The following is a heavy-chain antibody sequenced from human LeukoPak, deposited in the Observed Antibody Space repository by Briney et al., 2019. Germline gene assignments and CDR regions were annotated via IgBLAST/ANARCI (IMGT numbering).Heavy chain of an antibody. Sequence: GGSLRLSCAASGLTFSSHWMHWVRQAPGKGLVWVSRITNDGSSTTYADSVKGRFAIPRDNSKNTLYLQMNSLRAEDTAVYYCARGPEVTQTYFDYWGQGTLVTVSS. CDR2: ITNDGSST. CDR1: GLTFSSHW. V-gene: IGHV3-74*01. D-gene: IGHD5-18*01. CDR3: ARGPEVTQTYFDY. J-gene: IGHJ4*02.